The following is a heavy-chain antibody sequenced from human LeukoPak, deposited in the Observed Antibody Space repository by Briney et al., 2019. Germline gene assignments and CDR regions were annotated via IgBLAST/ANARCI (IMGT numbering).Heavy chain of an antibody. CDR2: TYYRSKWYN. CDR1: GDSVSSNSAA. CDR3: ARDRKRWLQLGYYYYYMDV. D-gene: IGHD5-24*01. V-gene: IGHV6-1*01. J-gene: IGHJ6*03. Sequence: SQTLSLTCAISGDSVSSNSAAWNWIRQSPSRGLEWLGRTYYRSKWYNDYAVSVKSRITINPDTSKNQFSLQLNSVTPEDTAVYYCARDRKRWLQLGYYYYYMDVWGKGTTVTVSS.